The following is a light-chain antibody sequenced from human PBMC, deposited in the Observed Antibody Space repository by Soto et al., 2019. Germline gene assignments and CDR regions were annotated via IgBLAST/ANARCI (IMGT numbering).Light chain of an antibody. CDR1: QSVSSSY. CDR3: QQYGSSPRVT. Sequence: EIVLTQSPGTLSLSPGERATLSCRASQSVSSSYLAWYQQKPGQAPRLLIYGASSSATGIPDRFSGSGSGTDFTLTISRLEPEDFAVDYCQQYGSSPRVTFGQGTLLEIK. V-gene: IGKV3-20*01. CDR2: GAS. J-gene: IGKJ5*01.